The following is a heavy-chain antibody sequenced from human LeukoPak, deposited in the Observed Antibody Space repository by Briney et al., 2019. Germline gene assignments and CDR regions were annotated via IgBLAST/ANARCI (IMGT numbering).Heavy chain of an antibody. CDR3: AREGKLELPPYYYYYMDV. CDR1: GFTFSSYA. D-gene: IGHD1-7*01. CDR2: ISSSSSYI. Sequence: PGGSLRLSCAASGFTFSSYAMSWVRQAPGKGLEWVSSISSSSSYIYYADSVKGRFTISRDNAKNSLYLQMNSLRAEDTAVYYCAREGKLELPPYYYYYMDVWGKGTTVTVSS. V-gene: IGHV3-21*01. J-gene: IGHJ6*03.